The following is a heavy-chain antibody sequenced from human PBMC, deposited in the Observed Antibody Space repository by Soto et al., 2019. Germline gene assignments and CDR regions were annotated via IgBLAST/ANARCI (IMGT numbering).Heavy chain of an antibody. Sequence: GGSLRLSCAASGFTFSDYYINWVRQAPGKGLEWVGRTRNKANSYTTDYAAFVKGRFTISRDDSKNLIYLQMNSLKTEDTAVYYCAREGSSSGPDYEYWGQGTLVTVSS. J-gene: IGHJ4*02. V-gene: IGHV3-72*01. CDR2: TRNKANSYTT. D-gene: IGHD3-22*01. CDR3: AREGSSSGPDYEY. CDR1: GFTFSDYY.